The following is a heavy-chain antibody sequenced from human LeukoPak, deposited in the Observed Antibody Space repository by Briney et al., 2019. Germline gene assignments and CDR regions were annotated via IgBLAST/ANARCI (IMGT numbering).Heavy chain of an antibody. V-gene: IGHV3-23*01. CDR3: AKSGRDTMVRGVTANFDY. CDR2: ISGSGGST. D-gene: IGHD3-10*01. CDR1: GFTFSSYA. Sequence: GGSLRLSCAASGFTFSSYATSWVRQAPGKGLEWVSAISGSGGSTYYTDSVKGRFTISRDNSKNTLYLQMNSLRAEDTAVYYCAKSGRDTMVRGVTANFDYWGQGTLVTVSS. J-gene: IGHJ4*02.